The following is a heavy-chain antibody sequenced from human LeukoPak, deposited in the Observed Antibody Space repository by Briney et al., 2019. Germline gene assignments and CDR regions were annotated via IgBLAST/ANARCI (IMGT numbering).Heavy chain of an antibody. CDR3: ARVRLADERAWAY. J-gene: IGHJ4*02. CDR1: GYTFTGYY. CDR2: INPNSGGT. Sequence: VASVKVSCKASGYTFTGYYMHWVRQAPGQGLEWMGWINPNSGGTNYAQKFQGMVTMTRDTSISTAYMELSRLRSDDTAVYFCARVRLADERAWAYWGQGTLVTVSS. V-gene: IGHV1-2*02. D-gene: IGHD3-3*02.